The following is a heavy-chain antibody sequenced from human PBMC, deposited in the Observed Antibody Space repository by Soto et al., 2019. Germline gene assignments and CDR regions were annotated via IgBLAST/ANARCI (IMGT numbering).Heavy chain of an antibody. CDR1: GGSISSRPYY. V-gene: IGHV4-31*03. J-gene: IGHJ6*02. Sequence: QVQLQESGPGLVKPSQTLSLTCTVSGGSISSRPYYWSWIRLHPGKGLEWIGYMYYRGTTYYNPSLMSRINISADPIKNQFSLNLSPVTATDTAVYFCARDSDPYYFYWQGRRNTYYYPGMDVWGHGTTVIVSS. CDR2: MYYRGTT. D-gene: IGHD3-9*01. CDR3: ARDSDPYYFYWQGRRNTYYYPGMDV.